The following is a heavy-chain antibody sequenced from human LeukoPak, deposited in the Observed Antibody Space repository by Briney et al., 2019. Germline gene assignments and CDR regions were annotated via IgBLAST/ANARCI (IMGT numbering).Heavy chain of an antibody. Sequence: GGSLRLSCAASGFNFSNHWMHWVRQAPGKGLEWVSAISGSGGSTYYADSVKGRFTISRDNSKNTLYLQMNSLRAEDTAVYYCAKTLGYCSGGSCYYYYGMDVWGQGTTVTVSS. CDR2: ISGSGGST. D-gene: IGHD2-15*01. CDR1: GFNFSNHW. V-gene: IGHV3-23*01. CDR3: AKTLGYCSGGSCYYYYGMDV. J-gene: IGHJ6*02.